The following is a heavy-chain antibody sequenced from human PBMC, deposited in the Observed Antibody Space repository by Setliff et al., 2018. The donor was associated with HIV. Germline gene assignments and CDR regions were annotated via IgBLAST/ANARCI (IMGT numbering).Heavy chain of an antibody. D-gene: IGHD6-19*01. CDR2: IYTSGST. CDR3: AREFTSVAGTRPPFDP. J-gene: IGHJ5*02. CDR1: GGSISSGTSY. V-gene: IGHV4-61*02. Sequence: PSETLSLTCTVSGGSISSGTSYWSWIRQPAEKGLEWIGRIYTSGSTNYNPSLKSRVSISVDTSKNQFSLQVTSVTAADTAVYYCAREFTSVAGTRPPFDPWGQGTLVTVSS.